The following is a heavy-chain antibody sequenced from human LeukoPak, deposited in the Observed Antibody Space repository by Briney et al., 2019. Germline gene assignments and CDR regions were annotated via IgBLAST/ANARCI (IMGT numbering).Heavy chain of an antibody. D-gene: IGHD3/OR15-3a*01. CDR2: IYYSGNT. CDR3: ARQAGSGLFILP. V-gene: IGHV4-39*01. CDR1: GVSISSSNSY. J-gene: IGHJ4*02. Sequence: SETLSLTCTVSGVSISSSNSYWGWIRQPPGKGLEWIGSIYYSGNTYYNASLKSQVSISIDTSKNQFSLKLTSVTAADTAVYYCARQAGSGLFILPGGQGTLVTVSS.